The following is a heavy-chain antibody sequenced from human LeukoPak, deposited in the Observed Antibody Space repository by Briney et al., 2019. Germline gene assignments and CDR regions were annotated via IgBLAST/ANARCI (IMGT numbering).Heavy chain of an antibody. V-gene: IGHV3-23*01. CDR2: FSGRGGST. CDR1: GFTFSSYA. Sequence: PGGSLRLSCAASGFTFSSYAVSWVRHAPGKGLEWVSAFSGRGGSTYYADSVKGRFTISRDNSKNTLYLQMNSLRVEDTAVYYCAAGYNWYMVDDWGQGTPVTVSS. J-gene: IGHJ4*02. CDR3: AAGYNWYMVDD. D-gene: IGHD1-20*01.